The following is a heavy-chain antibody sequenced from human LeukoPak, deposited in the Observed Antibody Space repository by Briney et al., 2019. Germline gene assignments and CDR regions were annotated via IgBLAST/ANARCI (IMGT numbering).Heavy chain of an antibody. Sequence: SETLSLTCTVSGGSISSGSYYWSWIRQPAGKGLEWIGRIYTSGSTNYNPSLKSRVTISVDTSKNQFSLKLSSVTAADTAVYYCARVVIHVLSSGWSGDYYYYYMDVWGKGTTVTVSS. CDR3: ARVVIHVLSSGWSGDYYYYYMDV. D-gene: IGHD6-19*01. J-gene: IGHJ6*03. CDR2: IYTSGST. CDR1: GGSISSGSYY. V-gene: IGHV4-61*02.